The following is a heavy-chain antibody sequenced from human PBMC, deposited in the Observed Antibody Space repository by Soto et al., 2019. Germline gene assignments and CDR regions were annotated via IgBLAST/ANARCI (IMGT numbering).Heavy chain of an antibody. D-gene: IGHD1-26*01. CDR2: INAANGNT. V-gene: IGHV1-3*01. CDR3: ARRSRDGDGTFDL. J-gene: IGHJ4*02. Sequence: GASVQVSCKASGDIFTNYAFHWVRQAPGQGLEWMGRINAANGNTEYSQKFQGRVTITRDTSASAAYMEVSSLRYEGTAVFYCARRSRDGDGTFDLWGQGTLVTVSS. CDR1: GDIFTNYA.